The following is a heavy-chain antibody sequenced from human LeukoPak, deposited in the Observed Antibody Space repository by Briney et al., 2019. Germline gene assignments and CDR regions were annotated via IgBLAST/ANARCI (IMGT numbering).Heavy chain of an antibody. J-gene: IGHJ4*02. Sequence: GGSLRLSCAASGFTFSSYWMSWVRQAPGKGLEWVANIKQDGSEKYYVDSVKGRFTISRDNAKNSLYLQMNSLRAEDTAVYYCARFTVVRVGYFDYWGQGTLVTVSS. CDR3: ARFTVVRVGYFDY. CDR1: GFTFSSYW. V-gene: IGHV3-7*01. D-gene: IGHD4-23*01. CDR2: IKQDGSEK.